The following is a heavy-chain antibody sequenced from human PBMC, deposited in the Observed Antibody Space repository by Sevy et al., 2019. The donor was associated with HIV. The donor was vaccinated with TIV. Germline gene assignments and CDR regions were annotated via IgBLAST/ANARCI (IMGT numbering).Heavy chain of an antibody. D-gene: IGHD6-13*01. J-gene: IGHJ5*02. CDR1: GFIFSSYG. CDR2: IWYDGSNK. V-gene: IGHV3-33*01. Sequence: GGSLRLSCAASGFIFSSYGMNWVRQAPGKGLEWVAVIWYDGSNKYYADSVNGRFTISRDNSKNTLYLQMNSLRVEDMGVYYCASSRGGSSSGPLDTWGQGTLVTVSS. CDR3: ASSRGGSSSGPLDT.